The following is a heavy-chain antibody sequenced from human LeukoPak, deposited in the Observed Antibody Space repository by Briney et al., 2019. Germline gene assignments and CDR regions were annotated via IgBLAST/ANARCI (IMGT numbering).Heavy chain of an antibody. V-gene: IGHV3-53*01. D-gene: IGHD6-13*01. J-gene: IGHJ4*02. CDR1: GFTVSSNY. CDR2: IYSGGST. CDR3: ARVGGSSWYYFDY. Sequence: TGGSLRLSCAASGFTVSSNYMSWVRQAPGKGLEWVSVIYSGGSTYYADSVKGRFTISRDNSENTLYLQMNSLRAEDTAVYYCARVGGSSWYYFDYWGQGTLVTVSS.